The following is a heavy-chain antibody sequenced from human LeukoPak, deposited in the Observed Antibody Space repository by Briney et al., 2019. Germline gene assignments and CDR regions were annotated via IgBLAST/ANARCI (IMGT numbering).Heavy chain of an antibody. J-gene: IGHJ2*01. CDR2: ITGRGDST. CDR1: GFPFSNYA. CDR3: AKPVNWYFDL. V-gene: IGHV3-23*01. Sequence: GGSLRLSCAASGFPFSNYAMSWVRQAPGEELEWISAITGRGDSTYYADSVKGRFTISRDNSKNTLYLQMSSLTVEDTAVYYCAKPVNWYFDLWGRGTLVTVSS.